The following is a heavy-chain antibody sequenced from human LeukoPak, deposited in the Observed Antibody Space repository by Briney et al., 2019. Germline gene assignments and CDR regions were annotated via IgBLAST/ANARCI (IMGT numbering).Heavy chain of an antibody. CDR2: IIPIFGTS. Sequence: ASVTVSCKASGGTFSNYAMSWVRQAPGQGLEWMGGIIPIFGTSNYAQKFQGRVTISADESSTTAYMELTSLTSNDTALYYCARGPIRSGYSGRFDYWGQGTLVTVSS. V-gene: IGHV1-69*13. CDR1: GGTFSNYA. CDR3: ARGPIRSGYSGRFDY. J-gene: IGHJ4*02. D-gene: IGHD3-22*01.